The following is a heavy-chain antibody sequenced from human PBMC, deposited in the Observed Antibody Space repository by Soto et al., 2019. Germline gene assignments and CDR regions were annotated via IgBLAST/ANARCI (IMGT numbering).Heavy chain of an antibody. J-gene: IGHJ6*02. D-gene: IGHD3-10*01. CDR2: IIPIGATV. V-gene: IGHV1-69*12. CDR1: GGTFSNYA. Sequence: QVQLVQSGAEVKKPGSSVKVSCKASGGTFSNYALISWVRQAPGQGLEWMGGIIPIGATVNYAQKFQGRVTVTADESTSTVYMDLGSLRSEDTAVYSCARYLLGFGYTYADVWGQGTTVTVSS. CDR3: ARYLLGFGYTYADV.